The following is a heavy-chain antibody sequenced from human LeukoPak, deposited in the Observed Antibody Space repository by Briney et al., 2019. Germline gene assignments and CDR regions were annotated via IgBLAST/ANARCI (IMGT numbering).Heavy chain of an antibody. J-gene: IGHJ4*02. D-gene: IGHD3-9*01. CDR3: ARVSGKFYDILTGYYSY. V-gene: IGHV3-30-3*01. CDR1: GFTFSSYA. Sequence: GRSLRLSCAASGFTFSSYAMHWVRQAPGKGLEWVAVISYDGSNKYYADSVKGRFTISRDNSKNTLYLQMNSLRAEDTAVYYCARVSGKFYDILTGYYSYWGQGTPVTVSS. CDR2: ISYDGSNK.